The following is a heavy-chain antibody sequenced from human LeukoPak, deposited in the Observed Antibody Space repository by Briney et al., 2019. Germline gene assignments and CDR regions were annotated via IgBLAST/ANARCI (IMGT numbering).Heavy chain of an antibody. CDR3: ARSRVATIRFLDY. D-gene: IGHD5-12*01. CDR1: GFTFSNYW. Sequence: PGGSLRLSCEASGFTFSNYWMHWVRQAPGKGLEWVSSISSSSSYIYYADSVKGRFTISRDNAKNSLYLQMNSLRAEDTAVYYCARSRVATIRFLDYWGQGTLVTVSS. CDR2: ISSSSSYI. J-gene: IGHJ4*02. V-gene: IGHV3-21*01.